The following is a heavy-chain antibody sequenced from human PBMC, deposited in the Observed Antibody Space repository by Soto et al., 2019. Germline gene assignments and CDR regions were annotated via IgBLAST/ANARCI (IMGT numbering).Heavy chain of an antibody. CDR2: IKHSVST. V-gene: IGHV4-34*01. Sequence: QVQLQKWGAGLLKPSETLSLTCAVYGGSFSGYFWSWIRQPPGKGLEWIGEIKHSVSTNYNPSLKSRGTISVETSKNQFTLKLSSVTAADTAVYYCARVGGAARPKYGYFELWGRGTLVTFSS. D-gene: IGHD6-6*01. CDR1: GGSFSGYF. J-gene: IGHJ2*01. CDR3: ARVGGAARPKYGYFEL.